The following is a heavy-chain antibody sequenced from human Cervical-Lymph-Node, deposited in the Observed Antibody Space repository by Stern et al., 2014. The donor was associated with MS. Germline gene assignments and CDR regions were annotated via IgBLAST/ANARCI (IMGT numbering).Heavy chain of an antibody. CDR3: ARTLSIAARSYGMDV. CDR2: IDWDDDK. Sequence: QVTLRESGPALVKPTQTLTLTCTFSGFSLSTSGMCVSWIRQPPGKALEWLALIDWDDDKYYSTSLKNRPTISKDHSTNQVVRTMANMDPVYTATYYCARTLSIAARSYGMDVWGQGTTVTVSS. CDR1: GFSLSTSGMC. D-gene: IGHD6-6*01. V-gene: IGHV2-70*01. J-gene: IGHJ6*02.